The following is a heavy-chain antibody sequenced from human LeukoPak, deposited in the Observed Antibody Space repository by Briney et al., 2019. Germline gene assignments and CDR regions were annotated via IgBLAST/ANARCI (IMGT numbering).Heavy chain of an antibody. D-gene: IGHD3-22*01. CDR3: ARVYYYDSSGYYQYYYYYYMDV. CDR1: GFTFGDYA. J-gene: IGHJ6*03. V-gene: IGHV3-49*03. Sequence: GGSLRLSCTASGFTFGDYAMSWFRQAPGKGLEWVGFIRSKAYGGTIEYAASVKGRFTISRDDSKSIAYLQMNSLKTDDTAVYYCARVYYYDSSGYYQYYYYYYMDVWGKGTTVTVSS. CDR2: IRSKAYGGTI.